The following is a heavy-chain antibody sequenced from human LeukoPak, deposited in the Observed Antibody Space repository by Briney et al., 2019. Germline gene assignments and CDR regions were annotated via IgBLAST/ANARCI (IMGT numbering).Heavy chain of an antibody. CDR3: ASLTSKYYDFWSGYSDWFDP. CDR1: GFTFSSYS. J-gene: IGHJ5*02. D-gene: IGHD3-3*01. Sequence: GGSLRLSCAASGFTFSSYSMNWVRQAPGKGLEWVSYISSSSSTIYYADSVKGRFTISRDNAKNSLYLQMNSLRAEDTAVYYCASLTSKYYDFWSGYSDWFDPWGQGTLDTVSS. CDR2: ISSSSSTI. V-gene: IGHV3-48*01.